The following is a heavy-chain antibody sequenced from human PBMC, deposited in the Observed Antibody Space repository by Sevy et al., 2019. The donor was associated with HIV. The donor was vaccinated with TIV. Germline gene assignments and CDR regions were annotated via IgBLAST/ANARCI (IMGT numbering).Heavy chain of an antibody. CDR3: ARDVYYDFWSGSGVI. CDR2: IYYSGST. CDR1: GGSISSGDYY. J-gene: IGHJ3*02. D-gene: IGHD3-3*01. V-gene: IGHV4-30-4*01. Sequence: SETLSLTCTVSGGSISSGDYYWSWIRQPPGKGLEWIGYIYYSGSTYYNPSLKSRVTISVDTSKNQFSLKLSSVTAADTAVYYSARDVYYDFWSGSGVIWGQGTMVTVSS.